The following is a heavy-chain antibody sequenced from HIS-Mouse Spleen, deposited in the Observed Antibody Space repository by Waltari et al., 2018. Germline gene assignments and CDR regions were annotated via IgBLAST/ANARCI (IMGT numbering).Heavy chain of an antibody. CDR3: ATLSWGYEYNSFDY. J-gene: IGHJ4*02. Sequence: QVQLVESGGGVVPSGRSLRLSSAASGFTFSPYRRHWVRQAPGKGLEWLAVISYDGSNKYYADSVKGRFTISRDNSKNTLYLQMNSLRAEDTAVYYCATLSWGYEYNSFDYWGQGTLVTVSS. D-gene: IGHD6-13*01. CDR1: GFTFSPYR. CDR2: ISYDGSNK. V-gene: IGHV3-30*03.